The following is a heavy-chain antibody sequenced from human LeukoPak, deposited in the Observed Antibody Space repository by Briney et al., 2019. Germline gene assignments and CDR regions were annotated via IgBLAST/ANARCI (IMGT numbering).Heavy chain of an antibody. CDR3: ARATFSSSNPSYYYYMDV. J-gene: IGHJ6*03. CDR2: ISYDGSNK. V-gene: IGHV3-30*04. D-gene: IGHD6-6*01. CDR1: GFTFSSYA. Sequence: PGRSLRLSCAASGFTFSSYAMHWVRQAPGKGLEWVAVISYDGSNKYYADSVKGRFTISRDNSKNTLYLQMNSLRAEDTAVYYCARATFSSSNPSYYYYMDVWGKGTTVTVSS.